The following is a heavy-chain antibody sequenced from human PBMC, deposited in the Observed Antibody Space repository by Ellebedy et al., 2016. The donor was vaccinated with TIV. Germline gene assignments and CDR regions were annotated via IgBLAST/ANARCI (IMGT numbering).Heavy chain of an antibody. CDR1: GYTFSSYY. V-gene: IGHV1-2*02. CDR2: INSHSGVT. D-gene: IGHD2-21*01. CDR3: ARDRDAYMASYYYYGMDV. J-gene: IGHJ6*02. Sequence: AASVTVSCKASGYTFSSYYLHWVRQAPGHGLEWVGWINSHSGVTRNAQKFQGRVTMTRDTSINTAYLELTWLRSEDTAVYFCARDRDAYMASYYYYGMDVWGQGTTVTVSS.